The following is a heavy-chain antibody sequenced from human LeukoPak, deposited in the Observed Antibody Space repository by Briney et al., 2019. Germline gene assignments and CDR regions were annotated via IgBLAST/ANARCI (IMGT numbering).Heavy chain of an antibody. CDR1: GYTFTGYY. CDR3: ARKVVVVVASWNWFDP. Sequence: ASVKVSCKASGYTFTGYYMHWVRQAPGQGLVWMGWINPNSGGTNYAQKFQGRVTMTRDTSISTAYMELSRLRSDDTAVYYCARKVVVVVASWNWFDPWGQGTLVTVSS. J-gene: IGHJ5*02. D-gene: IGHD2-15*01. CDR2: INPNSGGT. V-gene: IGHV1-2*02.